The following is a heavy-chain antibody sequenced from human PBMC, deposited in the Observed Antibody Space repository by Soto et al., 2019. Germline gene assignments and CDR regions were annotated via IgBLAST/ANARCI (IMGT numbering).Heavy chain of an antibody. D-gene: IGHD3-22*01. CDR3: ARGYYDSSGYYYRY. J-gene: IGHJ4*02. Sequence: QVQLEQSRTAVKKPGASVKVSCKASGYTFTSYTIPWVRPAPGQGREWMGSISAHSGNTNYAQKLQGRVTMATDTLFNTAYMEIRILRSDDTVVYYCARGYYDSSGYYYRYWRQGTLCNVST. V-gene: IGHV1-18*01. CDR1: GYTFTSYT. CDR2: ISAHSGNT.